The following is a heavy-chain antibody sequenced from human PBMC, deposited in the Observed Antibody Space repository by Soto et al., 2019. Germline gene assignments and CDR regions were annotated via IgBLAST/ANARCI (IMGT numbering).Heavy chain of an antibody. Sequence: VQLVESGGGLVQPGGSLRLSCAASGFTFSSYWMHWVRQAPGKGLVWVSRINGDGSSTNFADSVKGRFTISRDNAKNTVYLQMNSLRAEDTAVYYCARVYCSSTSCYHFYSMDVWGTGTTVTVSS. CDR1: GFTFSSYW. J-gene: IGHJ6*03. CDR3: ARVYCSSTSCYHFYSMDV. V-gene: IGHV3-74*01. D-gene: IGHD2-2*01. CDR2: INGDGSST.